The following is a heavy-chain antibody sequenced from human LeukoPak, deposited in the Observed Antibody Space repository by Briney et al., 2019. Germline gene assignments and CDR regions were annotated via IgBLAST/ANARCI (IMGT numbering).Heavy chain of an antibody. V-gene: IGHV3-30*02. D-gene: IGHD4-17*01. J-gene: IGHJ4*02. CDR1: GFTFSSYG. CDR3: AKADYGDYGPFDY. CDR2: IRYDGSNK. Sequence: GGSLRLSCAASGFTFSSYGMHWVRQAPGKGLEWVAFIRYDGSNKYYADSVKGRFTISRDNSKNTLYLQMNSLRAEDTAVHYCAKADYGDYGPFDYWGQGTLVTVSS.